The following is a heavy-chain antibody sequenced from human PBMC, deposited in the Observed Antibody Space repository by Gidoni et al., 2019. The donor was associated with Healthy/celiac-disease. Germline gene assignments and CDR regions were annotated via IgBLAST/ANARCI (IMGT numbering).Heavy chain of an antibody. V-gene: IGHV3-9*01. CDR3: AKDGSSSWYYWYFDL. J-gene: IGHJ2*01. D-gene: IGHD6-13*01. CDR2: ISWHSGSI. CDR1: GFTFDDYA. Sequence: EVQLVESGGGLVQPGRSLRLSCAASGFTFDDYAMHWVRPAPGKGLEWVSGISWHSGSIGYADSVKGRFTISRDNAKNSLYLQMNSLRAEDTALYYCAKDGSSSWYYWYFDLWGRGTLVTVSS.